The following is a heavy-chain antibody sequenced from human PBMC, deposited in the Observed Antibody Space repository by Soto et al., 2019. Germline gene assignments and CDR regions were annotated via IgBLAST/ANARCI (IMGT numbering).Heavy chain of an antibody. D-gene: IGHD3-3*01. V-gene: IGHV4-31*03. CDR1: GGSINSAGYY. CDR2: IYYSGRT. CDR3: ARFQTLFGIINVFDY. J-gene: IGHJ4*02. Sequence: SETLSLTCNVSGGSINSAGYYWSWIRQHPGKGLEWIGYIYYSGRTYYNPSLKSRVTISMDTSKTQFSLKLSPVTAADTAVYYCARFQTLFGIINVFDYWGQGTLVTVSS.